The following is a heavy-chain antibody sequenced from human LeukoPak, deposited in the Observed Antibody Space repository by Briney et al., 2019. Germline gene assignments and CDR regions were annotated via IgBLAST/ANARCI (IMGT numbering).Heavy chain of an antibody. CDR3: ARSFWGTYYYDSSGPPGIDY. CDR1: GGSLNNYY. J-gene: IGHJ4*02. CDR2: ISSSSSYI. V-gene: IGHV3-21*01. Sequence: ETLSLTCAVYGGSLNNYYWSWIRQSPGKGLEWVSSISSSSSYIYYADSVKGRFTISRDNAKNSLYLQMNSLRAEDTAVYYCARSFWGTYYYDSSGPPGIDYWGQGTLVTVSS. D-gene: IGHD3-22*01.